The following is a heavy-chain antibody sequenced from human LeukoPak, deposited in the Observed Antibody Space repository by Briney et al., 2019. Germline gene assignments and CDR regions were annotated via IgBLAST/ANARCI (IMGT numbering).Heavy chain of an antibody. D-gene: IGHD3-10*01. J-gene: IGHJ3*02. V-gene: IGHV3-23*01. CDR3: AKDYYGSGSYYKEDAFDI. Sequence: QPGGSLRLSCAASGFTFSSYAMSWVRQAPGKGLEWVSAISGSGGSTYYADSVKGRFTISRDNSKNTLYLQMNSLRAEDTAVYYCAKDYYGSGSYYKEDAFDIWGQGTMVTVSS. CDR2: ISGSGGST. CDR1: GFTFSSYA.